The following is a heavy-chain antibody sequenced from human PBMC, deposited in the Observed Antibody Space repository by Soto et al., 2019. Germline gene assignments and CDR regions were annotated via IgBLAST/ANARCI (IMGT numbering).Heavy chain of an antibody. D-gene: IGHD5-12*01. CDR1: GYTFTSHG. J-gene: IGHJ6*02. CDR2: SSADNGDT. V-gene: IGHV1-18*01. CDR3: ARPRKWLRSGGMDV. Sequence: QVQLVQSGAEVKKPGASVKVSCKGSGYTFTSHGITWVRQAPGQGLEWMGWSSADNGDTKYAQKVQGRVTMTTETSTSTAYMELRSLRFDDTAIHYCARPRKWLRSGGMDVWGQGTTVTVSS.